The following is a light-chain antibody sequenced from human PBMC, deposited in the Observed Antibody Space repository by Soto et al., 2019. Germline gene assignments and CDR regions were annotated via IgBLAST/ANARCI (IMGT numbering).Light chain of an antibody. CDR2: AAS. CDR1: QGIRSA. J-gene: IGKJ1*01. Sequence: AIQVTQSASSLSASVRNRVTITCRASQGIRSALGWYQQKPGKVPKLLIYAASTLQSGVPSRFSGSGFGTDFTLTINSLQPEDFATYYCLLDYAYFWAFGQGTNVDIK. V-gene: IGKV1-6*01. CDR3: LLDYAYFWA.